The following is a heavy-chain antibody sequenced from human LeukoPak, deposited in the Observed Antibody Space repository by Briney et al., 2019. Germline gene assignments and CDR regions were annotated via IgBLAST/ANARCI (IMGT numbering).Heavy chain of an antibody. CDR1: GGSISSYY. CDR2: IYTSGST. V-gene: IGHV4-4*07. Sequence: SETLSLTCTVSGGSISSYYWSWIRQPAGKGLEWIGRIYTSGSTNYNPSLKSRVTMSVDTSKNQFSLKLSSVTAADTAVYYCARVTQQLVSLGGWGSANYYYMDVWGKGTTVTVSS. D-gene: IGHD6-13*01. J-gene: IGHJ6*03. CDR3: ARVTQQLVSLGGWGSANYYYMDV.